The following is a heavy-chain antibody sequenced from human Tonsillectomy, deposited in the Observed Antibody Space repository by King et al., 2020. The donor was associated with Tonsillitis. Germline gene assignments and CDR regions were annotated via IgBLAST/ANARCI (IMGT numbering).Heavy chain of an antibody. CDR1: GFIFSDYN. CDR3: AXXLXXXATRGDDGFXI. D-gene: IGHD2-15*01. V-gene: IGHV3-11*06. J-gene: IGHJ3*02. CDR2: IRSRASYT. Sequence: VQLVESGGGLVKPGGSLRLSCAASGFIFSDYNMNWIRQAPGKGLEWVSYIRSRASYTNYADSVKGRFTISRDNAKNSLYLQMNSLRAEDTAVYYCAXXLXXXATRGDDGFXIWGXGTMVTVSS.